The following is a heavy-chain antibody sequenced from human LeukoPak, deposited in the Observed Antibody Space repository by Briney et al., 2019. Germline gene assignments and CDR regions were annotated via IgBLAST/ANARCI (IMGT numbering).Heavy chain of an antibody. D-gene: IGHD3-10*01. V-gene: IGHV3-11*04. Sequence: GGSLRLSCAASGFTFSDHYMSWIRQAPGKGLERVSYISGSGSTIYYPDSVKGRFTISRDNAKNSLYLQMNSLRAEDTAVYYCARDLIERERGGMEFFDFWGQGALVIVSS. CDR1: GFTFSDHY. CDR3: ARDLIERERGGMEFFDF. J-gene: IGHJ4*02. CDR2: ISGSGSTI.